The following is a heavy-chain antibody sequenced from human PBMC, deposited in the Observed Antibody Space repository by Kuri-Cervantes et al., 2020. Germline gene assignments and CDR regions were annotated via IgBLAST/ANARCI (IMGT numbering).Heavy chain of an antibody. CDR3: ARVRYSSGWYGLGY. Sequence: ASVKVSCKASGGTFSSYAISWVRQAPGQRLEWMGWINAGNGNTKYSQKFQGRVTITRDTSASTAYMELSSLRSEDTAVYYCARVRYSSGWYGLGYWGQGTLVTVS. CDR2: INAGNGNT. D-gene: IGHD6-19*01. J-gene: IGHJ4*02. V-gene: IGHV1-3*01. CDR1: GGTFSSYA.